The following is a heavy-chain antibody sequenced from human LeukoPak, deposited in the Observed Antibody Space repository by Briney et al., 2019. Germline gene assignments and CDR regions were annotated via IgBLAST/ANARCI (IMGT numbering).Heavy chain of an antibody. J-gene: IGHJ5*02. CDR2: INPSGGST. Sequence: ASVKVSCKASGYTFTSYYMHWVRQAPGQGLEWMGIINPSGGSTSYAQKFQGRVTMTRDMSTSTVYMELSRLRSDDTAVYYCARDSQAVVVVAATPYNWFDPWGQGTLVTVSS. D-gene: IGHD2-15*01. V-gene: IGHV1-46*01. CDR1: GYTFTSYY. CDR3: ARDSQAVVVVAATPYNWFDP.